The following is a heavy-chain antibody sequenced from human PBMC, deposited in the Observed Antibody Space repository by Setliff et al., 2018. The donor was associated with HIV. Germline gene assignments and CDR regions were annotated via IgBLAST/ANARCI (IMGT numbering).Heavy chain of an antibody. Sequence: GGSLRLSCATSGFIFTDYWMGWVRQAPGKGLVWVANIKEDGSERKYVDSVKGRFSISRDNAKNSMYLQMNSLRAEDSAVYYCVKSQWLRLDVFDVWGQGTMVTVSS. CDR2: IKEDGSER. CDR3: VKSQWLRLDVFDV. D-gene: IGHD5-12*01. J-gene: IGHJ3*01. V-gene: IGHV3-7*05. CDR1: GFIFTDYW.